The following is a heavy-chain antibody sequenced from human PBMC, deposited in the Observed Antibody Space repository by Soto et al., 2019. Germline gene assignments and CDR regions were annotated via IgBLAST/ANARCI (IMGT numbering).Heavy chain of an antibody. Sequence: EVRLAQSGGEVKKPGESLKISCKGSGCSFTYYWIAWVRQRPGKDLEWMGIIYPNDADTRYNPSFQGQVTISADKSTSTAYPQWTSLTTSDTAMYYCARVPSVVTPGNDYFGVDVWGQGTTVIVSS. CDR3: ARVPSVVTPGNDYFGVDV. D-gene: IGHD2-2*01. CDR1: GCSFTYYW. J-gene: IGHJ6*02. V-gene: IGHV5-51*01. CDR2: IYPNDADT.